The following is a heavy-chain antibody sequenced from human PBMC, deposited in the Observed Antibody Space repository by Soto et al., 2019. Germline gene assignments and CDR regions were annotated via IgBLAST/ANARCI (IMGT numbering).Heavy chain of an antibody. CDR2: IDYSGST. CDR3: ARYQFEMVGIAAAEVDY. CDR1: GGSISSSSYY. D-gene: IGHD6-13*01. Sequence: QVQLQESGPGLVKPSETLSLTCTVSGGSISSSSYYWGWIRQPPGKGLEWIGSIDYSGSTYYNPSLTSRFNISVDTSKNQFSLKVSSVTAEDTAVYYCARYQFEMVGIAAAEVDYWGQGTLVTVSS. V-gene: IGHV4-39*01. J-gene: IGHJ4*02.